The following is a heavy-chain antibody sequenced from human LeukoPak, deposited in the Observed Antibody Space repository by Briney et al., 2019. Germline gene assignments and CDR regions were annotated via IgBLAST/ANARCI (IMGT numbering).Heavy chain of an antibody. CDR2: IYHSGST. CDR3: ASRGQYYGSGSSYYYYYYMDV. Sequence: SGTLSLTCAVSGGSISSSNWWSWVRPPPGKGLEWIGEIYHSGSTNYNPSLKSRVTISVDKSKNQFSLKLSSVTAADTAVYYCASRGQYYGSGSSYYYYYYMDVWGKGTTVTVSS. CDR1: GGSISSSNW. D-gene: IGHD3-10*01. J-gene: IGHJ6*03. V-gene: IGHV4-4*02.